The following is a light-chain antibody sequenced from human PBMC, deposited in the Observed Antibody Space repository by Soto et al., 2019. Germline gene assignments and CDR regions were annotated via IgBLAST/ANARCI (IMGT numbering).Light chain of an antibody. J-gene: IGKJ2*01. CDR2: GAS. CDR1: ERIGSW. Sequence: DVQMTQTPSSVSASVGDRVTITCRASERIGSWLAWYQQKPGKAPKLLIYGASNLQGVVPSRFSGSGSEKDFALTISSLQPEDFATYYCQQTYSFPHTFGQGTTVEIK. CDR3: QQTYSFPHT. V-gene: IGKV1-12*01.